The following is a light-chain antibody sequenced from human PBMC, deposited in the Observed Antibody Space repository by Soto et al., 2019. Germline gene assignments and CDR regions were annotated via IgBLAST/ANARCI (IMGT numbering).Light chain of an antibody. CDR3: LKYGSSPHT. V-gene: IGKV3-20*01. Sequence: EIVLTQSPGTLSLSPGERASLSCRASQRVGSNYLAWFQQRPGQAPRLLISSASSRATDIPDRFTGSGSGTDFTLTINRLEPEDFAVYYCLKYGSSPHTFGQGTRRDIK. CDR1: QRVGSNY. J-gene: IGKJ5*01. CDR2: SAS.